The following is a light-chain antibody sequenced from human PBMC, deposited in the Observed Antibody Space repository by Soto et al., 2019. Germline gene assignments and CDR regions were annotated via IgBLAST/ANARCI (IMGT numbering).Light chain of an antibody. V-gene: IGKV3-20*01. Sequence: EIVLTQSPCTLSLSPGRRTTLACRASQSVSSSFLSWYQQKSGQAPRLXMFGASSRATGIPDRFSGSGSGTDFNLTIYRLEPEDFAVYYCQQSGYSPITFGQGTRLEIK. CDR1: QSVSSSF. CDR3: QQSGYSPIT. J-gene: IGKJ5*01. CDR2: GAS.